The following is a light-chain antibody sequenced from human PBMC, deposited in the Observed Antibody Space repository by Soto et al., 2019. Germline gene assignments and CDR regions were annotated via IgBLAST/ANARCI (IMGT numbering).Light chain of an antibody. V-gene: IGKV4-1*01. CDR3: QQYYRTPWT. CDR1: QSVLYSSNNKNY. Sequence: DIVMTQSPDSLAVSLGERSTINCKSSQSVLYSSNNKNYLAWYQQKPGQPPKLLIYWASTRESGVPDRFSGSGSGTDFTLTISILQAEDVAVYYCQQYYRTPWTFGQGTKVEIK. CDR2: WAS. J-gene: IGKJ1*01.